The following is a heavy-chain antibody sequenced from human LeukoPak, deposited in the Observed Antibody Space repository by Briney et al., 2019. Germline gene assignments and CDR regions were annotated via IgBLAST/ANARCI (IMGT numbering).Heavy chain of an antibody. CDR2: IYYSGST. Sequence: PSQTLSLTCAVSGGSISSGGYSWSWIRQPPGRGLEWIGYIYYSGSTNYNPSLESRVTISVDTSKNQFSLKLSSVTAADTALYYCAKYDSRGYWVYWGQGSLVTVSS. CDR3: AKYDSRGYWVY. D-gene: IGHD3-22*01. CDR1: GGSISSGGYS. V-gene: IGHV4-30-4*07. J-gene: IGHJ4*02.